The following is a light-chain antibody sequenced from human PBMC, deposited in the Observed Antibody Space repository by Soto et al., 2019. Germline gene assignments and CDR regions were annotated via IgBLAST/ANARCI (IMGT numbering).Light chain of an antibody. Sequence: DIQMTQSPSSLSASVGDRVTITCRASPSISSYLNWYQQKPGKAPKLLIYAASSLQGGVPSRFSGSGSGTDFTLTISSLQPEDFATYYCQQSYKTPHTFGQGTKLETK. V-gene: IGKV1-39*01. CDR3: QQSYKTPHT. J-gene: IGKJ2*01. CDR1: PSISSY. CDR2: AAS.